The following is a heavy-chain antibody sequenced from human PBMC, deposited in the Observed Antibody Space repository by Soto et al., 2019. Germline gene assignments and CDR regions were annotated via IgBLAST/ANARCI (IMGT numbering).Heavy chain of an antibody. Sequence: QVQLVESGGGVVQPGRSLRLSCVASGFMFSSYGMHWVRQAPGKGLEWVALLSYDGSNKYYADSVKGRFTISRDNSKNTLYLQMNSLRAEDTAVYYCAKGLYASGWSFLDYWGQGTLVTVSS. J-gene: IGHJ4*02. CDR2: LSYDGSNK. CDR3: AKGLYASGWSFLDY. CDR1: GFMFSSYG. D-gene: IGHD6-19*01. V-gene: IGHV3-30*18.